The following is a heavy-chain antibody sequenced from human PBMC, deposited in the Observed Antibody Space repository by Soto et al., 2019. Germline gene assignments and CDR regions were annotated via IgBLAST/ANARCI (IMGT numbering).Heavy chain of an antibody. Sequence: SETLSLTCTVSGGSISSYYWSWIRQPPGEGLEWIGYIYYSGSTNYNPSLKSRVTISVDTSKNQFSLKLSSVTAADTAVYYCARSKTAFSDGFDYWGQGTLVTVSS. J-gene: IGHJ4*02. CDR2: IYYSGST. CDR3: ARSKTAFSDGFDY. CDR1: GGSISSYY. V-gene: IGHV4-59*01.